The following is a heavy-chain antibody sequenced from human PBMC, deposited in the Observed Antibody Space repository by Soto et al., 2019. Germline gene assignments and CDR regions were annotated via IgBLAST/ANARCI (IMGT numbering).Heavy chain of an antibody. CDR2: IYYSGST. J-gene: IGHJ4*02. D-gene: IGHD1-26*01. V-gene: IGHV4-59*01. CDR3: ARGVEGAIFFDY. Sequence: SETLSLTCTVSGGSISSYYWSWIRQPPGKGLEWIGYIYYSGSTNYNPSLKSRVTISVDTSKNQFSLKLSSVTAADTAVYYCARGVEGAIFFDYWGQGTLVTVSS. CDR1: GGSISSYY.